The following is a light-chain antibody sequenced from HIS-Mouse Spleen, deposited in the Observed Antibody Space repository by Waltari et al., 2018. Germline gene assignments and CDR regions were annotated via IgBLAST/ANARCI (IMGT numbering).Light chain of an antibody. CDR1: SSDAGSYNL. J-gene: IGLJ1*01. Sequence: QSALTQPASVSGSPGQSIPISCTGTSSDAGSYNLCSWYQQHPGKAPKLMIYEGSKRPSGVSNRFSGSKSGNTASLTISGLQAEDEADYYCCSYAGSSTYVFGTGTKVTVL. CDR2: EGS. CDR3: CSYAGSSTYV. V-gene: IGLV2-23*01.